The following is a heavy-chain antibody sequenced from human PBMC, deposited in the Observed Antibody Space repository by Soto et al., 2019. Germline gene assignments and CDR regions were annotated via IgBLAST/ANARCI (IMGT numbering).Heavy chain of an antibody. CDR1: GYNFPSYW. J-gene: IGHJ6*02. V-gene: IGHV5-10-1*01. CDR3: ARREKSSSPYYYNAMDV. D-gene: IGHD6-6*01. Sequence: GESLKISCQGSGYNFPSYWVSWVRQMPGKGLEWLGRIDPTDSYTNYSPSFEGHVTISADESSSTAYLQWSSLKASDTAIYYCARREKSSSPYYYNAMDVWGEGTTVTVSS. CDR2: IDPTDSYT.